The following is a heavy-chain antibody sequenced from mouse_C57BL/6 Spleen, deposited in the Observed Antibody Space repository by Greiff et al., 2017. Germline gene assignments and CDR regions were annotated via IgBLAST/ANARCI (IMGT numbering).Heavy chain of an antibody. Sequence: QVQLKESGAELVKPGASVKISCKASGYAFSSYWMNWVKQRPGKGLEWIGQIYPGDGDTNYNGKFKGKATLTADKSSSTAYMQLSSLTSEDSAVYFCARSIYYDYDYYAMDYWGQGTSVTVSS. CDR3: ARSIYYDYDYYAMDY. CDR1: GYAFSSYW. CDR2: IYPGDGDT. V-gene: IGHV1-80*01. J-gene: IGHJ4*01. D-gene: IGHD2-4*01.